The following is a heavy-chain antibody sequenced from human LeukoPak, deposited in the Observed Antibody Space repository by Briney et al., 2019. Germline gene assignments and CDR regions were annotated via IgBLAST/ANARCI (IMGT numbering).Heavy chain of an antibody. CDR3: ARSSSSEGYFDY. CDR1: GGSISSGGYS. CDR2: IYHSGST. Sequence: PSQTLSLTCAVSGGSISSGGYSWSWIRQPPGKGLEWIGYIYHSGSTYYNPSLKSRVTISVDRSKNQFSLKLSSVTAADTAVYYCARSSSSEGYFDYWGQGTLVTVSS. J-gene: IGHJ4*02. V-gene: IGHV4-30-2*01. D-gene: IGHD3-22*01.